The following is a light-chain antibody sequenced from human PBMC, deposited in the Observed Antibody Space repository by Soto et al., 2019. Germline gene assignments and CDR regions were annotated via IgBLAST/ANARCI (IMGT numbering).Light chain of an antibody. V-gene: IGKV3-20*01. Sequence: EIVLTQSPGTLSLSPGERATLSCRASQSGRDMYLAWYQQKPGQPPRLLIYGVSSRAYGIPDRFSGSGSGTDFTLTISSLQPDDFATYYCQHYNSYGTFGQGTKVDIK. CDR2: GVS. CDR3: QHYNSYGT. CDR1: QSGRDMY. J-gene: IGKJ1*01.